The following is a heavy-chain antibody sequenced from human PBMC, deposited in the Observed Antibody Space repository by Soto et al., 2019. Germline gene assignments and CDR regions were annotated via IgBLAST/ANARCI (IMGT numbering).Heavy chain of an antibody. Sequence: GTRRLSCIVSGFTFSDFGMHWVLQSPGEGLAWLASISKDGLDRYYAESVKGRFTISRDDSKNTVFLQMNSLKVEDTAAYFCASPREGQWLVFDHWGQRSLVTVSS. V-gene: IGHV3-30*19. CDR1: GFTFSDFG. J-gene: IGHJ4*02. CDR3: ASPREGQWLVFDH. D-gene: IGHD6-19*01. CDR2: ISKDGLDR.